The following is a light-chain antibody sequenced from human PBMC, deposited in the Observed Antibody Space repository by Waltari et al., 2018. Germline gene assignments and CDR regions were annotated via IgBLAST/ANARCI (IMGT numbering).Light chain of an antibody. V-gene: IGLV2-23*02. CDR3: CSYAGSGTYV. CDR2: DVS. Sequence: QSALTQPASVSGSPGQSITISCTGTSSDVGGYKYVSWYQQHPGKAPKVMIYDVSERPSGVSNRFSGSKSANTASLTIAGLQAEYEADYYCCSYAGSGTYVFGSGTKVTVL. CDR1: SSDVGGYKY. J-gene: IGLJ1*01.